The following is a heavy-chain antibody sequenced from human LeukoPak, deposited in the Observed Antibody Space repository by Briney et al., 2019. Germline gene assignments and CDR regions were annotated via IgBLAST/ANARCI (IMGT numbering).Heavy chain of an antibody. J-gene: IGHJ6*03. CDR2: MNPNSGNT. CDR3: ARGVVGTIFGVVISPRYYMDV. D-gene: IGHD3-3*01. Sequence: ASVKVSCKASGYTFTSYDINWVRQATGQGLEWMGWMNPNSGNTGYAQKFQGRVTMTRNTSISTAYMELSSLRSEDTAVYYCARGVVGTIFGVVISPRYYMDVWGKGTTVPVSS. V-gene: IGHV1-8*01. CDR1: GYTFTSYD.